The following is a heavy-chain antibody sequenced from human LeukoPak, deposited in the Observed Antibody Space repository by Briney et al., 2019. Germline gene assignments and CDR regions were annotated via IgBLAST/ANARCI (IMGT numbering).Heavy chain of an antibody. CDR2: ISSSGSTI. J-gene: IGHJ4*02. Sequence: PGGSLRLSCAASGFTFSSYEMNWVRQAPGKGLEWVSYISSSGSTIYYADSVKGRFTISRDNAKNSLYLQMNSLRAEDTAVYYCARERYYYDSSERGYDYWGQGTLVTVSS. CDR3: ARERYYYDSSERGYDY. V-gene: IGHV3-48*03. CDR1: GFTFSSYE. D-gene: IGHD3-22*01.